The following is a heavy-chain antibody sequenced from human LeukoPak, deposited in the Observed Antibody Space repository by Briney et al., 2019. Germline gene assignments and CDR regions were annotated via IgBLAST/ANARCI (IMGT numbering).Heavy chain of an antibody. V-gene: IGHV3-23*01. CDR2: LSGSGGSA. CDR1: GFTFNNYA. Sequence: GGSLRLSCAASGFTFNNYAMSWVRQAPGKGLQWVSSLSGSGGSAYYADSVKGRFTISRDNSKNTLFLQMNSLRAEDTAVYYCARDLTGYSGTYSDYWGRGALVTVSS. D-gene: IGHD1-26*01. CDR3: ARDLTGYSGTYSDY. J-gene: IGHJ4*02.